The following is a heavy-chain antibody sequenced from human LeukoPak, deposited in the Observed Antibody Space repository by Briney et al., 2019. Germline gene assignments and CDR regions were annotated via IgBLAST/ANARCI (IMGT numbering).Heavy chain of an antibody. J-gene: IGHJ4*02. CDR3: ARADC. Sequence: GGSLRLSCAASGFTSRSFDMNWVRQAPGKGLEWVSYISSSGTTIYYADSVKGRFTISRDNAKNSLYLQINSLRAEDTALYYCARADCWGQGTLVTVSS. CDR1: GFTSRSFD. V-gene: IGHV3-48*03. CDR2: ISSSGTTI.